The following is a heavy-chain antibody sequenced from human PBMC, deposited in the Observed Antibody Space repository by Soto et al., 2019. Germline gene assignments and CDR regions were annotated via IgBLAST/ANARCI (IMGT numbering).Heavy chain of an antibody. Sequence: QVQLQQWGAGLLKPSETLSLTCAVYGGSFSGYYWSWIRQPPGKGLEWIGEVTDRGNTNYNPSLESRVTISGDTSKNEISLRLKSVTAADTAVYYCARVWLYSYYYYYGMDVWGQGTTVTVSS. CDR1: GGSFSGYY. J-gene: IGHJ6*02. V-gene: IGHV4-34*01. CDR3: ARVWLYSYYYYYGMDV. D-gene: IGHD5-12*01. CDR2: VTDRGNT.